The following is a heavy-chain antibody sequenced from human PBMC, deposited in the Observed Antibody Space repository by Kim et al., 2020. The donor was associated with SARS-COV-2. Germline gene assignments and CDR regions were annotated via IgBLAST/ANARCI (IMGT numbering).Heavy chain of an antibody. J-gene: IGHJ6*03. V-gene: IGHV3-13*03. CDR3: ARGSVTSYYYYMDV. D-gene: IGHD4-4*01. Sequence: PGSVTGHFNISRENAKNPLYLQMNSLRAGDTAVYYCARGSVTSYYYYMDVWGKGTTVTVSS.